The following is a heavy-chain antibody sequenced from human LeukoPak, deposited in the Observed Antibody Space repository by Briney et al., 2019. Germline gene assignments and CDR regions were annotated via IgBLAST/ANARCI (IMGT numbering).Heavy chain of an antibody. CDR2: MNNDGRVI. CDR3: AREFEATGFWALDY. V-gene: IGHV3-74*01. D-gene: IGHD3-16*01. CDR1: GFTFNSYW. Sequence: GGSLRLSCKVSGFTFNSYWMHWVRQAPGKGLVWDARMNNDGRVISYADSVKGRFTISRGNAKNTLYLQMNSLRAEDTAVYYCAREFEATGFWALDYWGQGTLVTASS. J-gene: IGHJ4*02.